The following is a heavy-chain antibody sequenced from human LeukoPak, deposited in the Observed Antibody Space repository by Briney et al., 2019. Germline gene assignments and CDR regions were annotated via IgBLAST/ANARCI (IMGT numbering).Heavy chain of an antibody. D-gene: IGHD1-1*01. CDR1: GFTFDDYA. CDR2: ISWNSGSI. J-gene: IGHJ3*02. V-gene: IGHV3-9*01. Sequence: GGSLRLSCAASGFTFDDYAMHWVRQAPGKGLEWVSGISWNSGSIGYADSVKGRFTISRDNAKNSLYLQMNSLRAEDTALYYCTKAFTGYNWNADAFDIWGQGTMVTVSS. CDR3: TKAFTGYNWNADAFDI.